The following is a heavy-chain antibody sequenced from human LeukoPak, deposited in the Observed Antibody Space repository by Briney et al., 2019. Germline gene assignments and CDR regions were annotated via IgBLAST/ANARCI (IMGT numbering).Heavy chain of an antibody. Sequence: GGSLRLSCAASGFTFRRYSMNWIRQAPGKGLEWVANIKHDESEKNYLDSVKGRFTISRDNAQNSLYLQMNGLRVEDTAVYYCTRRLDDWGQGTLVTVSS. CDR2: IKHDESEK. V-gene: IGHV3-7*01. J-gene: IGHJ4*02. CDR3: TRRLDD. D-gene: IGHD3-16*01. CDR1: GFTFRRYS.